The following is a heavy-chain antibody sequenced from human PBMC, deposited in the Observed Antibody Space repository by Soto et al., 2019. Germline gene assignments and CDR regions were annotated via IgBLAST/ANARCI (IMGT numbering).Heavy chain of an antibody. V-gene: IGHV3-7*01. CDR1: GFTFRNYW. CDR2: IDQHGSEK. J-gene: IGHJ6*02. CDR3: ARGVDV. Sequence: ESGGGLVQPGGSLKLSCAASGFTFRNYWMTWLRQAPGKGLEWVANIDQHGSEKYYVDSVKGRFTISRDNTKNSMYLQMSRLRGEDTAVYYCARGVDVWGQGTTVTVSS.